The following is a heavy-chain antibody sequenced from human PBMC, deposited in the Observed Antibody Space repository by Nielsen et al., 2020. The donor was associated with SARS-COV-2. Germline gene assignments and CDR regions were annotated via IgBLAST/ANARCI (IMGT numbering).Heavy chain of an antibody. V-gene: IGHV4-30-4*01. D-gene: IGHD4-17*01. J-gene: IGHJ4*02. CDR3: ARARPSTVTRWGQFDY. CDR2: IYYSGST. Sequence: WIRQPPGKGLEWIGYIYYSGSTYYNPSLKSRVTISVDTSKNQFSLKLSSVTAADTAVYYCARARPSTVTRWGQFDYWGQGTLVTVSS.